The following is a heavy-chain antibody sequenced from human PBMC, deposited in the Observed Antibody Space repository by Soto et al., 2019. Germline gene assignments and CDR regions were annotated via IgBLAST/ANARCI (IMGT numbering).Heavy chain of an antibody. D-gene: IGHD3-10*01. Sequence: GXSVKVSCKASGGTFSSYAISWVRQAPGQGLEWMGGIIPIFGTANYAQKFQGRVTITADESTSTAYMELSSLRSEDTAVYYCARDRGYYGSGSYYPQDYYYYGMDVWGQGTTVTVSS. CDR1: GGTFSSYA. CDR3: ARDRGYYGSGSYYPQDYYYYGMDV. V-gene: IGHV1-69*13. CDR2: IIPIFGTA. J-gene: IGHJ6*02.